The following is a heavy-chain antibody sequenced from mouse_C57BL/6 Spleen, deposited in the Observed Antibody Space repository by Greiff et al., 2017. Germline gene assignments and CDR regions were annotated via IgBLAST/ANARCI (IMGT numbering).Heavy chain of an antibody. J-gene: IGHJ4*01. CDR1: GYAFSSSW. CDR3: AKGDYGNSYYAMDY. Sequence: VKLVESGPELVKPGASVKISCKASGYAFSSSWMNWVKQRPGKGLEWIGRIYPGDGDTNYNGKFKGKATLTADKSSSTAYMQLSSLTSEDSAVYFCAKGDYGNSYYAMDYWGQGTSVTGSS. D-gene: IGHD2-1*01. CDR2: IYPGDGDT. V-gene: IGHV1-82*01.